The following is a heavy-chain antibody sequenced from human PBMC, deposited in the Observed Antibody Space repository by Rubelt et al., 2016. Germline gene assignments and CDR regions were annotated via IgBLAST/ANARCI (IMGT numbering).Heavy chain of an antibody. CDR3: ARAIFAVVTKYYYGMDV. J-gene: IGHJ6*02. CDR2: INRGGGT. D-gene: IGHD3-3*01. V-gene: IGHV4-34*01. CDR1: GGSFSGHY. Sequence: QVQLQQWGAGLLKPSETLSLTCAVYGGSFSGHYWNWIRQRPGEGLEWIGEINRGGGTSYNPSLKSRVTISVDTSKNQFSLKRSSVTAADTAVYYCARAIFAVVTKYYYGMDVWGQGTTVTVSS.